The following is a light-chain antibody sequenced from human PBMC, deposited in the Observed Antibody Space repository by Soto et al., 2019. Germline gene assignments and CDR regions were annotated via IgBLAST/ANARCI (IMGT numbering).Light chain of an antibody. Sequence: DIQMTQSPSSLSASVGDRVTITCQASQDISNYLNWYQHKPGKAPKILIYDASTLESGVPSRFSGSGSGTDFTLTISSLQPDDFATYYCQQYNNYPRTFGQGTKVDI. CDR3: QQYNNYPRT. V-gene: IGKV1-33*01. CDR1: QDISNY. CDR2: DAS. J-gene: IGKJ1*01.